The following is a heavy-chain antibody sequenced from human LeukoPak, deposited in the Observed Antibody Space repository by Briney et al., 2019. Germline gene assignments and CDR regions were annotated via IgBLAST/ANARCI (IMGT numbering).Heavy chain of an antibody. V-gene: IGHV3-21*01. CDR1: GFTFSSYS. CDR3: ARDNGMITFGGVIVNAFDI. CDR2: ISSSSSYI. Sequence: PGGSLRLSCAASGFTFSSYSMNWVRQAPGKGLEWVSSISSSSSYIYYADSVKGRFTISRDNAKNSLYLQMNSLRAEDTAVYYCARDNGMITFGGVIVNAFDIWGQGTMVTVSS. J-gene: IGHJ3*02. D-gene: IGHD3-16*02.